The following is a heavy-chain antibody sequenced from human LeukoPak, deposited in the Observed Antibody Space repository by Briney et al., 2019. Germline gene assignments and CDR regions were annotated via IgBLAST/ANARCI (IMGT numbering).Heavy chain of an antibody. D-gene: IGHD3-9*01. V-gene: IGHV4-34*01. Sequence: PSETLSLTYAVYGGSFSGYYWSWIRQPPGKGLEWIGEINHSGSTNYNPSLKSRVTISVDTSKNQFSLKLSSVTAADTAVYYCAKDSVSSYDILTGYSWRGFDYWGQGTLVTVSS. CDR3: AKDSVSSYDILTGYSWRGFDY. CDR2: INHSGST. J-gene: IGHJ4*02. CDR1: GGSFSGYY.